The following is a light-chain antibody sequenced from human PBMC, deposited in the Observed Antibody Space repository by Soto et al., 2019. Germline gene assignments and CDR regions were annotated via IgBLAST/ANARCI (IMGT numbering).Light chain of an antibody. V-gene: IGKV1-33*01. Sequence: DIQMTQSPSSLSASVGDRVTITCQASQDISNYLNWYQQKPGKAPKLLIYDASNLETGVPSRFSGSGSGTDFTFTIRSQQPEDIATYYCQQYDNLPYTFGQGTKLEIK. CDR2: DAS. CDR3: QQYDNLPYT. J-gene: IGKJ2*01. CDR1: QDISNY.